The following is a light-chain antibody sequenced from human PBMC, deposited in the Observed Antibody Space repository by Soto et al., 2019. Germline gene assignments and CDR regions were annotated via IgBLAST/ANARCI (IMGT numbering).Light chain of an antibody. CDR2: WAS. CDR3: QQYYSTPPYT. V-gene: IGKV4-1*01. J-gene: IGKJ2*01. Sequence: DIVMTQSPDSLAVSLGERATINCKSSQSVLYSSNNKNYIAWYQQKPGQPPKLLIYWASTRESGVPDRFSGSGSGTDFTLAISGLQAEDGAVYYGQQYYSTPPYTLGQWPKLESK. CDR1: QSVLYSSNNKNY.